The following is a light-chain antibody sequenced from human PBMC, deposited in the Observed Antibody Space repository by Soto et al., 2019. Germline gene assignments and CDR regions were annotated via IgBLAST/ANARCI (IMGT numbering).Light chain of an antibody. Sequence: QSALTQPASVSGSPGQSNTISCTGTSSDVGGYSYVSWYQQHPGKAPKLMIYEVSNRPSGVSNRFSGSKSGDTASLTISGLQAEDEADYYCSSYTSSSTVVFGVGTKLTVL. CDR1: SSDVGGYSY. CDR2: EVS. V-gene: IGLV2-14*01. J-gene: IGLJ2*01. CDR3: SSYTSSSTVV.